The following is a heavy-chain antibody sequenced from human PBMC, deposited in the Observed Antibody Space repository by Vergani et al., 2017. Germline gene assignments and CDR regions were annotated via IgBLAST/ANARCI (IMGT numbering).Heavy chain of an antibody. CDR3: ARDVQRKYRGSPYNWFDP. V-gene: IGHV5-51*03. CDR2: IYPGDSDT. J-gene: IGHJ5*02. Sequence: EVQLVQSGAEVKKPGESLKISCKGSGYSFTSYWIGWVRQMPGKGLEWMGIIYPGDSDTRYSPSFQGQVTISADKSISTAYLQWSSLKASDTAMYYCARDVQRKYRGSPYNWFDPWGQGTLVTVSS. D-gene: IGHD2-2*01. CDR1: GYSFTSYW.